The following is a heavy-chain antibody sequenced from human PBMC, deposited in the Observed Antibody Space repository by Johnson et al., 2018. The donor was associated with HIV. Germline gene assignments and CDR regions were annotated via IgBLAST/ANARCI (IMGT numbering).Heavy chain of an antibody. D-gene: IGHD1-26*01. J-gene: IGHJ3*02. CDR1: GFTFSSYA. CDR3: AKDQSTEVGPTFVAAFDI. Sequence: VQLVESGGGVVQPGRSLRLSCAASGFTFSSYAMSWVRQAPGKGLEWVSGISGSGGGTYYADSVKGRFTISRDNSKNTLYLQMNNLRAEDTAIYYCAKDQSTEVGPTFVAAFDIWGQGTMVTVSS. CDR2: ISGSGGGT. V-gene: IGHV3-23*04.